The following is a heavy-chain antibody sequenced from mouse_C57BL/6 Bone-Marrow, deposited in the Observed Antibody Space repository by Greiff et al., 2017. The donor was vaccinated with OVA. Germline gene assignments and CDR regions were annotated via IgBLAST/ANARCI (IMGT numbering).Heavy chain of an antibody. CDR1: GYTFTSYW. J-gene: IGHJ2*01. D-gene: IGHD1-1*01. Sequence: QVQLQQPGAELVKPGASVKLSCKASGYTFTSYWMQWVKQRPGQGLEWIGEIDPSDSYTNYNQKFKGKATLTVDTSSSTAYMQLSSLTSEDSAVYYCALRTTVGARDYWGQGTTLTVSS. CDR3: ALRTTVGARDY. V-gene: IGHV1-50*01. CDR2: IDPSDSYT.